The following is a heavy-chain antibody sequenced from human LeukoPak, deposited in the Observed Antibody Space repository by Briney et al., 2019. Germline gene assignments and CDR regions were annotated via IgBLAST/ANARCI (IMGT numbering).Heavy chain of an antibody. Sequence: GGSLRLSCAASGLTVNSNYMSWVRQAPGKGLEWVSVIYSGGSTYYADSVKGRFTISRDNSKNTLYLQMNSLRAEDTAVYYCARGSVATGYFDYWGQGTLVTVSS. CDR1: GLTVNSNY. CDR3: ARGSVATGYFDY. J-gene: IGHJ4*02. D-gene: IGHD5-12*01. CDR2: IYSGGST. V-gene: IGHV3-53*01.